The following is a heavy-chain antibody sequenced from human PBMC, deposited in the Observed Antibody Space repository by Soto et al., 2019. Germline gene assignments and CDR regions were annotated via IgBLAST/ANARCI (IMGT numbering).Heavy chain of an antibody. D-gene: IGHD6-13*01. Sequence: PGESLKISCKGSGYSFTSYWIGWVRQMPGKGLEWMGIIYPGDSDTRYSPSFQGQVTISADKSISTAYLQWSSLKASDTAMYYCARQHLVEFKPLAHFDYWGQGTLVTVSS. CDR2: IYPGDSDT. J-gene: IGHJ4*02. CDR1: GYSFTSYW. V-gene: IGHV5-51*01. CDR3: ARQHLVEFKPLAHFDY.